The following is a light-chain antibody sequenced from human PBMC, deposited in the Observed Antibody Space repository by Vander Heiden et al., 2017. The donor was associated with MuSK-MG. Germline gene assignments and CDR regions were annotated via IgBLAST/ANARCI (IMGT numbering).Light chain of an antibody. J-gene: IGKJ4*01. CDR2: AAS. CDR1: QGIGSS. V-gene: IGKV1-9*01. CDR3: QQRNSYSPRLT. Sequence: DIQLTQSPSFLSASVGDRVTITCRASQGIGSSLAWYQQKPGKAPKLLIYAASTLQSGVPSRFSGSGSGTEFTLTISSLQPADFATYYCQQRNSYSPRLTFGGGTKVEIK.